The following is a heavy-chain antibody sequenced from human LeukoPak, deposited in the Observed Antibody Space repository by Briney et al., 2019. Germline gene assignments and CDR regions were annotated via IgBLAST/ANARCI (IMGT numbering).Heavy chain of an antibody. Sequence: GGSLRLSCAASGFTFSSYVMHWVRQAPGKGLEWVAFIRYDGSNKYYADSVKGRFTISRDNSKNTLYLQMNSLRAEDTAVYYCAKDPGIVVVTITWGQGTLVTVSS. CDR2: IRYDGSNK. D-gene: IGHD3-22*01. V-gene: IGHV3-30*02. CDR3: AKDPGIVVVTIT. J-gene: IGHJ5*02. CDR1: GFTFSSYV.